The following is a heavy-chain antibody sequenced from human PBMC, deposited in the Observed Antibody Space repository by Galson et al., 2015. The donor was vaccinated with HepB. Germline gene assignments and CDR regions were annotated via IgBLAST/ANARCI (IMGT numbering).Heavy chain of an antibody. CDR2: IIPILGIA. D-gene: IGHD6-13*01. CDR1: GGTFSSYA. J-gene: IGHJ5*02. CDR3: ARDREGDIAAAGTGWFDP. V-gene: IGHV1-69*10. Sequence: SVKVSCKASGGTFSSYAISWVRQAPGQGLEWMGGIIPILGIANYAQKFQGRVTITADESTSTAYMELSSLRSEDTAVYYCARDREGDIAAAGTGWFDPWGQGTLVTVSS.